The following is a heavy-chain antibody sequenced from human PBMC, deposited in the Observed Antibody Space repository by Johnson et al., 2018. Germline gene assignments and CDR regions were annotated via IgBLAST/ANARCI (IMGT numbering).Heavy chain of an antibody. J-gene: IGHJ3*02. Sequence: QVQLVQSGAEVKKPGSSVKVSCKASGGTFSSYAISWVRQAPGQGLEWMGGIIPIFGTANYAQKFQGRVTITADESTSTAYMERSSRRSEDTAVYYCGGGRVMGGVLRFLECSFALDIWGKGTMVTVSS. CDR1: GGTFSSYA. D-gene: IGHD3-3*01. V-gene: IGHV1-69*01. CDR3: GGGRVMGGVLRFLECSFALDI. CDR2: IIPIFGTA.